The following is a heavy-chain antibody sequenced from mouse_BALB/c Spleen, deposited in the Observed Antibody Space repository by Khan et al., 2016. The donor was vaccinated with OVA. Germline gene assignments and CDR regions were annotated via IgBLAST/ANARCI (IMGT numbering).Heavy chain of an antibody. CDR3: ARLEDI. CDR2: IWAGGST. J-gene: IGHJ2*01. Sequence: QMQLEESGPGLVAPSQSLSITCTASGYSLTSYGVHWVRQPPGKGLEWIGVIWAGGSTNYNEALMSKVNINKDNSKSEVCLKMNSLQTDDAAMYYCARLEDIWGQGTTLTVSS. CDR1: GYSLTSYG. D-gene: IGHD1-3*01. V-gene: IGHV2-9*02.